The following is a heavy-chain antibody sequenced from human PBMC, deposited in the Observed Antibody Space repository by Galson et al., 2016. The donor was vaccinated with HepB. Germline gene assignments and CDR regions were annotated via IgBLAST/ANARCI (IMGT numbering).Heavy chain of an antibody. CDR2: ISYSGTA. Sequence: ETLSLTCDVSGAPISRNSYWSWVLHPPGKGLEWLGYISYSGTAAYNPSLKSRVTISMDKSKNQVSLKLNSTTAADTAVYYCARNDVLQVFHGMDVWGPGTTVTVSS. CDR1: GAPISRNSY. V-gene: IGHV4-59*01. CDR3: ARNDVLQVFHGMDV. J-gene: IGHJ6*02. D-gene: IGHD4-11*01.